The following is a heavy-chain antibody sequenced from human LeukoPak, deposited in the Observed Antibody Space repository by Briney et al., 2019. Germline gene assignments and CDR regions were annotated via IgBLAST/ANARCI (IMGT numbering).Heavy chain of an antibody. Sequence: GGSLRLSCAASGFTFSSYAMHWVRQAPGKGLEYVSAISSNGGSTYYANSVKGRFTISRDNSKNTLYLQMGSLRAEDMAVYYCAGDGVGAHYYGSGSYYLDYYYYMDVWGKGTTVTISS. J-gene: IGHJ6*03. CDR2: ISSNGGST. CDR1: GFTFSSYA. CDR3: AGDGVGAHYYGSGSYYLDYYYYMDV. D-gene: IGHD3-10*01. V-gene: IGHV3-64*01.